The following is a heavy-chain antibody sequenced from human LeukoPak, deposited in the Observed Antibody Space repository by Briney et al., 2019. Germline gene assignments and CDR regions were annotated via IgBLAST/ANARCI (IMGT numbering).Heavy chain of an antibody. V-gene: IGHV3-23*01. CDR1: GFTFSNYA. J-gene: IGHJ4*02. D-gene: IGHD1-1*01. Sequence: GGSLRLSCAAAGFTFSNYAMTWVRQAPGRGLEWGSSISCSGGSTYHADSVKGRFTISRDNSKNTLYLQMYSLRAEDTAVYYCAKVEGASKASVYWGQRALVTVSS. CDR3: AKVEGASKASVY. CDR2: ISCSGGST.